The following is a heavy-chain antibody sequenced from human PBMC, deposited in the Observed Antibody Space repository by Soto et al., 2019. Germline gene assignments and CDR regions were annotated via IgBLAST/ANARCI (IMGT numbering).Heavy chain of an antibody. V-gene: IGHV4-59*08. J-gene: IGHJ5*02. CDR3: VRQEYQLRNWFDP. CDR1: GGSISNFY. D-gene: IGHD2-2*01. Sequence: PSETLSLTCTVSGGSISNFYWSWIRQPPGKGLEWIGHTHYSGSTNYNPSLKSRVTISADTSKNEVSLKLSSVTAADTAVYYCVRQEYQLRNWFDPWGQGTLVTVS. CDR2: THYSGST.